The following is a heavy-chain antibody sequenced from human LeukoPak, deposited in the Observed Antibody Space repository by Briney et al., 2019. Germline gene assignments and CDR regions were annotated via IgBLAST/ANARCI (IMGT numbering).Heavy chain of an antibody. Sequence: SETLSLTCTVSGGSISRSGYYWGWIRQTPGKGLEWIGSIYYSGSTYYNPSLKSRVTISVDTSKNQFSLKLSSVTAADTAVYYCARIVGANRYNWFDPWGQGTLVTVSS. D-gene: IGHD1-26*01. CDR3: ARIVGANRYNWFDP. CDR1: GGSISRSGYY. CDR2: IYYSGST. V-gene: IGHV4-39*01. J-gene: IGHJ5*02.